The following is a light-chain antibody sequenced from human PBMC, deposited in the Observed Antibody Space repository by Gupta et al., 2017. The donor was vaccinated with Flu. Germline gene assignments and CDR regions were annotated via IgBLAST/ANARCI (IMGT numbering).Light chain of an antibody. CDR3: CSFAGAYTLV. CDR1: SSDIGDYDY. CDR2: DVT. J-gene: IGLJ2*01. V-gene: IGLV2-11*01. Sequence: QSALTQPRSVSGSPGQSGTISCTGTSSDIGDYDYVPWFQHHPGKAPKLLIYDVTKRSSGVPARFSGSKSGNTASLTISGLQADDEADYHCCSFAGAYTLVFGGGTKLTVL.